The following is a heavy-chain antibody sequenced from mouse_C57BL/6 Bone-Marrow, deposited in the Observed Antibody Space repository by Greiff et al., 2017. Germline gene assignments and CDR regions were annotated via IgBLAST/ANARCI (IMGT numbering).Heavy chain of an antibody. CDR1: GYTFTSYW. V-gene: IGHV1-69*01. J-gene: IGHJ1*03. D-gene: IGHD1-1*01. Sequence: QVQLQQPGAELVMPGASVKLSCKASGYTFTSYWMHWVKQRPGQGLEWIGEIDPSDSYTNYNQKFKGKSTLTVDKSSSTAYMQLSSLTSEDSAVYYCARRGGLLLGGYFDVWGTGTTVTVSS. CDR2: IDPSDSYT. CDR3: ARRGGLLLGGYFDV.